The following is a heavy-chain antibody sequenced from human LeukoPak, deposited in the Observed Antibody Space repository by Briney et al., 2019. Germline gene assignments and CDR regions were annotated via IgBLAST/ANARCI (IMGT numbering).Heavy chain of an antibody. CDR1: GFTVSSNY. CDR3: ARSGDLYYFDY. CDR2: ITSSSSYI. J-gene: IGHJ4*02. D-gene: IGHD4-17*01. V-gene: IGHV3-21*01. Sequence: GGSLRLSCAASGFTVSSNYMSWVRQAPGKGLEWVSSITSSSSYIYYADSVKGRFTISRDNAKNSLYLQMNSLRAEDTAVYYCARSGDLYYFDYWGQGTLVTVSS.